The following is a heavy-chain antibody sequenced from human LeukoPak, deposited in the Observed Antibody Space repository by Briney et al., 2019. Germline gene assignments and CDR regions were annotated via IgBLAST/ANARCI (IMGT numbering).Heavy chain of an antibody. CDR1: GFTFSDYY. CDR2: ISSSGSTI. V-gene: IGHV3-11*04. Sequence: NPGGSLRLSCAASGFTFSDYYMSWIRQAPGKGLEWVSYISSSGSTIDYADSVRGRFNISRDNDKNSLYLRMNSLRAEDTAVYYCAKDWAYYYDNYGLDYWGQGTLVTVSS. D-gene: IGHD3-22*01. J-gene: IGHJ4*02. CDR3: AKDWAYYYDNYGLDY.